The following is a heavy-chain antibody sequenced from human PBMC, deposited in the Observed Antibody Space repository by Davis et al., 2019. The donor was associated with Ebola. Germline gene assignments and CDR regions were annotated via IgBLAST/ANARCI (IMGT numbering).Heavy chain of an antibody. CDR1: GFTFSSYG. D-gene: IGHD2-15*01. J-gene: IGHJ4*02. CDR3: AIPDCSGANCYSVYIKN. Sequence: GESLKISCAASGFTFSSYGMHWVRQAPGKGLEWVANIKQDGSEKYYVDSVKGRFTISRDNAEKSLYLQMNSLRAEDTAVYYCAIPDCSGANCYSVYIKNWGQGTLVTVSS. V-gene: IGHV3-7*01. CDR2: IKQDGSEK.